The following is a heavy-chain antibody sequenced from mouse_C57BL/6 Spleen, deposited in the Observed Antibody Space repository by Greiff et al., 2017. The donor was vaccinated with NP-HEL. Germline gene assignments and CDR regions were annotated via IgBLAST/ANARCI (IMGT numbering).Heavy chain of an antibody. CDR2: IHPNSGST. V-gene: IGHV1-64*01. Sequence: QVQLQHPVSALLKPGASVTLSCKASVYTFTSYWMHWVKPSPFHGLEWIGMIHPNSGSTNYNEKFKSKATLTVDKSSSTAYMQLSSLTSEDSAVYYCARYDYDGAYWGQGTLVTVSA. J-gene: IGHJ3*01. CDR3: ARYDYDGAY. D-gene: IGHD2-4*01. CDR1: VYTFTSYW.